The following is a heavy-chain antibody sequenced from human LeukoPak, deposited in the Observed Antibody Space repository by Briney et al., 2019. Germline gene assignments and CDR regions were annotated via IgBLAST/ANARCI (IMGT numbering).Heavy chain of an antibody. CDR1: GYTFTGYY. Sequence: ASVKVSCKASGYTFTGYYMHWVRQAPGQGLEWMGWINPNSGGTNYAQKFQGRVTMTRDTPISTAYMELSRLRSDDTAVYYCARDHYYGSAEVLLPYWGQGTLVTVSS. CDR2: INPNSGGT. CDR3: ARDHYYGSAEVLLPY. J-gene: IGHJ4*02. V-gene: IGHV1-2*02. D-gene: IGHD3-10*01.